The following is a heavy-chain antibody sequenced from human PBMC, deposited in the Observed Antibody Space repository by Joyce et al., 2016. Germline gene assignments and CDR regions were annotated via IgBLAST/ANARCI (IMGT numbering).Heavy chain of an antibody. J-gene: IGHJ5*02. CDR1: GFSFSQFA. Sequence: QVQLVESGGGVGQPGRSLKLSCAASGFSFSQFAMVWIRQAPGKGLEWAAVISSDGSNKYYGDSAKGRFIISRDNSKNTLNLQMTGLRSDDTGVYYCARGTTVTRMGNWFDPWGQGTLVTVSS. V-gene: IGHV3-30-3*01. CDR2: ISSDGSNK. D-gene: IGHD4-17*01. CDR3: ARGTTVTRMGNWFDP.